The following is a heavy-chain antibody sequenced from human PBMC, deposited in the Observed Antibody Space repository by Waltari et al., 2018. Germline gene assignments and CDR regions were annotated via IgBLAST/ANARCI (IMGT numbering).Heavy chain of an antibody. V-gene: IGHV4-34*01. CDR3: ARNGPYFDVDY. J-gene: IGHJ4*02. CDR1: GGSLRGYW. Sequence: VQLQQWGAGLLKPSETLSLTCAVYGGSLRGYWWTWIRQSPGKGLEWIGEIGHSGGTHYTSSLRSRLTLSLDTSKNQVSLQLTSVTAADTAVYYCARNGPYFDVDYWGQGTLVTVS. D-gene: IGHD3-9*01. CDR2: IGHSGGT.